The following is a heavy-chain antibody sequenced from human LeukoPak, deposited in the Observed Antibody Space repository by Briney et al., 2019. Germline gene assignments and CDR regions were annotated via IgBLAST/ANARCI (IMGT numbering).Heavy chain of an antibody. V-gene: IGHV1-2*02. CDR2: INPNSGGT. J-gene: IGHJ4*02. CDR1: GYTFTSYG. D-gene: IGHD6-6*01. CDR3: ARVGEQLVLDY. Sequence: ASVKVSCKASGYTFTSYGISWVRQAPGQGLEWMGWINPNSGGTNYAQKFQGRVTMTRDTSISTAYMELSRLRSDDTAVYYCARVGEQLVLDYWGQGTLVTVSS.